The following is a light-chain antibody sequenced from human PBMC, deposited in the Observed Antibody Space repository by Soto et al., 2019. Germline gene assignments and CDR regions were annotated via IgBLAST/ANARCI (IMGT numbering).Light chain of an antibody. CDR1: QTVGSTY. CDR2: DAC. V-gene: IGKV3D-20*01. CDR3: QHYGSSPWT. J-gene: IGKJ1*01. Sequence: EIVSTQSPGTLALSPGERASLSCAASQTVGSTYVAWYQQKPGLAPRLPIYDACSRATAIPDRFSGSGSGTDFTLTISRLEPEDFAVYYCQHYGSSPWTFGQGTKVEL.